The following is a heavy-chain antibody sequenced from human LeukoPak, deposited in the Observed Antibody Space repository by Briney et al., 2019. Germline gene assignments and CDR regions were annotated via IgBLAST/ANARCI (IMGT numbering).Heavy chain of an antibody. CDR2: IYYSGSA. CDR3: ARVGRGTPNWFDP. CDR1: GGSFSSYY. D-gene: IGHD2-15*01. J-gene: IGHJ5*02. V-gene: IGHV4-59*01. Sequence: SETLSLTCTVSGGSFSSYYWSWIRQPPGKGPEWIGYIYYSGSADYNPSLKSRVTISVDTSKNQFSLKLTSVTAAGTATYYCARVGRGTPNWFDPWGQGTLVTVSS.